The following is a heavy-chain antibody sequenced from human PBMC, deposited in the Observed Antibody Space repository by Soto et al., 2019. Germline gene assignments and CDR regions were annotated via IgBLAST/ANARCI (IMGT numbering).Heavy chain of an antibody. V-gene: IGHV4-59*01. CDR2: IYYTGST. J-gene: IGHJ4*02. Sequence: SETLSLTCTVSGASITAYYWGWIRQPPGKGLEWIGFIYYTGSTNYNPSLKGRVSISVDTSKNQFSLKMGSVTAADTAVYYCVRCNYFDYWGQGTLVTVSS. CDR1: GASITAYY. CDR3: VRCNYFDY.